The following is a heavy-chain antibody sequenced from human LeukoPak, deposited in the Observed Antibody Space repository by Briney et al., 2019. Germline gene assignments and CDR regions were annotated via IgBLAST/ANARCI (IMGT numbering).Heavy chain of an antibody. D-gene: IGHD2-15*01. CDR2: MSLDGTNT. J-gene: IGHJ4*02. Sequence: GGSLKLSCTASGLTFSNYWMHWVRHAPGKGLVWVSRMSLDGTNTNHADSVKGRFPFSRDSSRNTLYLQMNNLIAEDTAVYYCTKFKSVAGTYYFDSWGQGTLVTVSS. CDR1: GLTFSNYW. V-gene: IGHV3-74*01. CDR3: TKFKSVAGTYYFDS.